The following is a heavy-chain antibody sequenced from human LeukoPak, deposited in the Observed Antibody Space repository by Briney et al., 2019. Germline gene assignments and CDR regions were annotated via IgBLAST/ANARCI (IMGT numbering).Heavy chain of an antibody. Sequence: GASVKVSCKASGYTFTSYYMHWVRQAPGQGLEWMGIINPSGGSTSYAQKFQGRVTMTSDPSTSTVYMELSSLRSEDTAVYYCARDPVVGPSIDYWGQGTLVTVSS. V-gene: IGHV1-46*01. CDR3: ARDPVVGPSIDY. CDR1: GYTFTSYY. D-gene: IGHD2-15*01. CDR2: INPSGGST. J-gene: IGHJ4*02.